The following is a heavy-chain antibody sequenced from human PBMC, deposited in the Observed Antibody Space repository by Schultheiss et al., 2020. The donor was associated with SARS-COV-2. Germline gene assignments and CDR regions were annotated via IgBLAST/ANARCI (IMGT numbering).Heavy chain of an antibody. CDR2: IYYSGST. Sequence: SETLSLTCAVYGGSFSSYYWSWIRQPPGKGLEWIGYIYYSGSTNYNPSLKSRVTISVDTSKNQFSLKLSSVTAADTAVYYCAMYYYDSSGYYYVAYWGQGTLVTVSS. D-gene: IGHD3-22*01. CDR1: GGSFSSYY. CDR3: AMYYYDSSGYYYVAY. J-gene: IGHJ4*02. V-gene: IGHV4-59*01.